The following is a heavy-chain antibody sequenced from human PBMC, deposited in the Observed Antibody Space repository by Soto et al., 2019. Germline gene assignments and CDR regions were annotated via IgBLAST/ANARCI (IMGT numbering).Heavy chain of an antibody. CDR3: ATHPRYYYDSSSQTPHHDVFAI. CDR2: INTNTGNP. CDR1: GYTFTSYA. V-gene: IGHV7-4-1*01. J-gene: IGHJ3*02. Sequence: ASVKVSCKASGYTFTSYAMNWVRQAPGQGLEWMGWINTNTGNPTYAQGFTGRFVFSLDTSVSTAYLQICSLKAEDTAVYYCATHPRYYYDSSSQTPHHDVFAIWGQGTMVTVSS. D-gene: IGHD3-22*01.